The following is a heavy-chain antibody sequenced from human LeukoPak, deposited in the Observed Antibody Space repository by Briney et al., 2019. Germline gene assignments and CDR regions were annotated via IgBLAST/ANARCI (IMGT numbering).Heavy chain of an antibody. D-gene: IGHD3-10*01. CDR3: AKSLWFGELYLDY. J-gene: IGHJ4*02. Sequence: GGSLRLSCTASGFTFSSYAMNWVRQAPGKGLEWVSGIGAGGTFTYYADSVKGRFTISRDNSKNTLYLQMNSLRAEDTAVYYCAKSLWFGELYLDYWGQGTLVTVSS. CDR2: IGAGGTFT. V-gene: IGHV3-23*01. CDR1: GFTFSSYA.